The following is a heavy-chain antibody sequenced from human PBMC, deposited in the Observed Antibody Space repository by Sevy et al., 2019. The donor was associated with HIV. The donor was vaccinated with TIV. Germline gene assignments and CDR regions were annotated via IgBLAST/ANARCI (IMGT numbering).Heavy chain of an antibody. CDR1: GGSISSGSYY. CDR3: AREGRSFDPGPFDY. D-gene: IGHD3-9*01. Sequence: SETLSLTCTVSGGSISSGSYYWSWIRQPAGKGLEWIGRIYTSGSTNYNPSLKSRVTISVDTSKNQFSLKLSSVTAADTAVYYCAREGRSFDPGPFDYWGQGTLVTVSS. J-gene: IGHJ4*02. V-gene: IGHV4-61*02. CDR2: IYTSGST.